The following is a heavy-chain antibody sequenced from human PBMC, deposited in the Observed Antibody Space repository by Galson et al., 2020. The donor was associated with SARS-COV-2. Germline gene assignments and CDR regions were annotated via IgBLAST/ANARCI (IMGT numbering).Heavy chain of an antibody. D-gene: IGHD3-3*01. J-gene: IGHJ4*02. CDR1: GFTFGDYA. V-gene: IGHV3-49*04. CDR2: IRSKAYGGTT. CDR3: TRDDFWSGYFSH. Sequence: TGGSLRLSCTASGFTFGDYAMSWVRQAPGKGLEWVGFIRSKAYGGTTEYAASVKGRFTISRDDSKSIAYLQMNSLKTEDTVVYYCTRDDFWSGYFSHWGQGTLVTVSS.